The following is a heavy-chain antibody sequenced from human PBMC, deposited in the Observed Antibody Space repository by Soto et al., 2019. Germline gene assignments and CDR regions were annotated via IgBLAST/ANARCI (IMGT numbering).Heavy chain of an antibody. CDR2: IYYSGST. Sequence: SETLSLTCTVSGGSISSYYWSWIRQPPGKGLEWIGYIYYSGSTNYNPSLKSRVTISVDTSKNQFSLKLSSVTAADTAVYYCARSYSSSWYYYYYMDVWGKGTTVTVSS. CDR3: ARSYSSSWYYYYYMDV. D-gene: IGHD6-13*01. CDR1: GGSISSYY. V-gene: IGHV4-59*08. J-gene: IGHJ6*03.